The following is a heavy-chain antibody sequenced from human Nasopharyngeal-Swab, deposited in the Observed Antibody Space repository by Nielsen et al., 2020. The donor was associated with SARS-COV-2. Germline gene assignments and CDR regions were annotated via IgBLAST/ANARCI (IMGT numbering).Heavy chain of an antibody. CDR2: IYSGGSST. CDR1: GFTFSSYA. J-gene: IGHJ5*02. CDR3: AKGLRNWFDP. V-gene: IGHV3-23*03. Sequence: GEPLKISCAASGFTFSSYAMSWVRQAPGKGLEWVSVIYSGGSSTYYADSVKGRFTISRDNSKNTLYLQMNSLRAEDTAVYYCAKGLRNWFDPWGQGTLVTVSS.